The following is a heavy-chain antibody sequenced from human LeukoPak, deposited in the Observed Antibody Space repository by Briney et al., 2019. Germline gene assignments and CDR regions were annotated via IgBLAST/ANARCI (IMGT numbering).Heavy chain of an antibody. CDR3: ARDSGPLGDGH. CDR2: ISDNGRTI. V-gene: IGHV3-48*03. J-gene: IGHJ4*02. CDR1: GFTFSSYE. D-gene: IGHD4-17*01. Sequence: PGCSLRLSCAASGFTFSSYEMNWVRQAPGKGLEWVSYISDNGRTIYYADSVKGRFTISRDNAKNSLYLQMSSLRAEDTAVYYCARDSGPLGDGHWGQGTLVTVSS.